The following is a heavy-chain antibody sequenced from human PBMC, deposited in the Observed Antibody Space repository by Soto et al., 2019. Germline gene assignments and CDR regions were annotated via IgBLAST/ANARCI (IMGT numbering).Heavy chain of an antibody. D-gene: IGHD4-17*01. V-gene: IGHV3-53*02. Sequence: EVQLVETGGGLIQPGGSLRLSCEASGFTVSSNYMSWVRQAPGKGLEWVSVIYSGGSTYYADSVKGRFTISRDNSKNTLYLQMNSLRAEDTAVYYCARGSYYGDYIFDYWGQGTLVTVSS. CDR2: IYSGGST. J-gene: IGHJ4*02. CDR1: GFTVSSNY. CDR3: ARGSYYGDYIFDY.